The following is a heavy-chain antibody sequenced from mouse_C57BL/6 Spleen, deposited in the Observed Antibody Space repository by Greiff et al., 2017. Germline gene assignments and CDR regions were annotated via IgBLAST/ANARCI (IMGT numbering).Heavy chain of an antibody. Sequence: VQLQQSGPELVKPGASVKISCKASGYTFTDYYMNWVKQSHGKSLEWIGDINPNNGGTSYNQKLKGKATLTVDKSCSTAYMELRSLTSEDSAFYYCAIAGHLTWFAYWGQGTLVTVSA. V-gene: IGHV1-26*01. D-gene: IGHD1-1*01. CDR1: GYTFTDYY. CDR2: INPNNGGT. CDR3: AIAGHLTWFAY. J-gene: IGHJ3*01.